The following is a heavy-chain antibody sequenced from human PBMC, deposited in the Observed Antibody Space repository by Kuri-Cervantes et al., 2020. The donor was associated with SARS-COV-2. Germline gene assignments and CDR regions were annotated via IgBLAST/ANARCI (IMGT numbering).Heavy chain of an antibody. Sequence: GESLKISCAASGFTFSSYAMNWVRQAPGKGLEWVALISYDGSDKNYADSVKGRFTISRDNSKNTLYLQMNSLRAEDTAVYYCARDLKEEGSSWPRGSDHWGQGTLVTVSS. CDR1: GFTFSSYA. CDR2: ISYDGSDK. J-gene: IGHJ4*02. D-gene: IGHD6-13*01. V-gene: IGHV3-30*14. CDR3: ARDLKEEGSSWPRGSDH.